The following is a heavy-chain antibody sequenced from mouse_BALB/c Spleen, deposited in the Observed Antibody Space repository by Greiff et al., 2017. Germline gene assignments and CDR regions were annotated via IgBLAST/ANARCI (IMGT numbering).Heavy chain of an antibody. CDR3: ARPYGNWAWFAY. V-gene: IGHV2-2*02. Sequence: VKLMESGPGLVQPSQSLSITCTVSGFSLTSYGVHWVRQSPGKGLEWLGVIWSGGSTDYNAAFISRLSISKDNSKSQVFFKMNSLQANDTAIYYCARPYGNWAWFAYWGQGTLVTVSA. D-gene: IGHD2-10*02. CDR1: GFSLTSYG. CDR2: IWSGGST. J-gene: IGHJ3*01.